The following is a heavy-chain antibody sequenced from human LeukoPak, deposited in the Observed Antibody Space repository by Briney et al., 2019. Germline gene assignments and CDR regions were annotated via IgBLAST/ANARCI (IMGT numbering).Heavy chain of an antibody. CDR2: INSDGSIT. CDR1: GPTFSTYW. CDR3: VSDIGD. Sequence: QPGGSLRLSCAASGPTFSTYWMHWVGQAPGKGLVWVSRINSDGSITTYADSVKGRFTISRDDAKNTLYMQMNSLRAEDTAVYYCVSDIGDWGQGTLVTVSS. J-gene: IGHJ4*02. V-gene: IGHV3-74*01. D-gene: IGHD3-10*01.